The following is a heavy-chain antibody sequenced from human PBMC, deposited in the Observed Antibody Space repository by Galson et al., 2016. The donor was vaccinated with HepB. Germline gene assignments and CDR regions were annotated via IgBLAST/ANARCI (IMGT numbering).Heavy chain of an antibody. D-gene: IGHD6-13*01. CDR3: AREDSSWYGYYGMDV. Sequence: SLRLSCAASGFTFTDYYMTWIRQAPGKGLEWVSYISSSGSYTNYADSVKGRFTISRDNARKSLYLQMNSLRPDDTAVYYCAREDSSWYGYYGMDVWGQGTTVTASS. CDR1: GFTFTDYY. V-gene: IGHV3-11*06. CDR2: ISSSGSYT. J-gene: IGHJ6*02.